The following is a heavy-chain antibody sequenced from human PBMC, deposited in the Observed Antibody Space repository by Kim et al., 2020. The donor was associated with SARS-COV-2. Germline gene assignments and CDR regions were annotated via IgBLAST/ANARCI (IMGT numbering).Heavy chain of an antibody. CDR2: K. Sequence: KYYADAVKGRFTISRDNSKNTLNLQKHSLRAEDTAVYYCARSLQSSSLDYWGQGTLVTVSS. CDR3: ARSLQSSSLDY. J-gene: IGHJ4*02. D-gene: IGHD6-6*01. V-gene: IGHV3-33*01.